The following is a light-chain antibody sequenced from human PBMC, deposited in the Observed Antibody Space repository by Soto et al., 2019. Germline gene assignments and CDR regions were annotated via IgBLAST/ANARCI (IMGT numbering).Light chain of an antibody. CDR1: SSDVGGYNF. Sequence: QSVLTQPASVSGSPGQSITISCTGTSSDVGGYNFVSWYQHHPGKAPKLIIYDVTNRPSGISNRFSGSKSGNTASLTISGLQAEDEADYYCTSYTSSTTYVFGIGTKVTVL. CDR2: DVT. V-gene: IGLV2-14*03. CDR3: TSYTSSTTYV. J-gene: IGLJ1*01.